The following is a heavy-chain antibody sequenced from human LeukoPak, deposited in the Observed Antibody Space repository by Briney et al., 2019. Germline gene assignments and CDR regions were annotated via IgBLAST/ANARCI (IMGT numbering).Heavy chain of an antibody. V-gene: IGHV4-38-2*02. CDR1: GYSISSGYY. Sequence: SETLSLTCTVSGYSISSGYYWGWIRQPPGKGLEWIGSIYHSGSTYYNPSLKSRVTISVDTSKNQFSLKLSSVTAADTAVYYCARGTTVTTWLYYFDYWGQGTLVTVSS. CDR3: ARGTTVTTWLYYFDY. CDR2: IYHSGST. J-gene: IGHJ4*02. D-gene: IGHD4-17*01.